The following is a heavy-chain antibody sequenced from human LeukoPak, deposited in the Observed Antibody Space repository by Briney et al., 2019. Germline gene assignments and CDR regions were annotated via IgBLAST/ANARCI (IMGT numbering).Heavy chain of an antibody. V-gene: IGHV3-48*03. CDR2: ISSSGSTI. D-gene: IGHD4-17*01. CDR3: ARGDYGDYVWDY. J-gene: IGHJ4*02. Sequence: GGSLRLSCAASGVTFSSYEMNWVRQAPGKGLEWVSYISSSGSTIYYADSVKGRFTISRDNAKNSLYLQMNSLRDEGTAVYYCARGDYGDYVWDYWGQGTLVTVSS. CDR1: GVTFSSYE.